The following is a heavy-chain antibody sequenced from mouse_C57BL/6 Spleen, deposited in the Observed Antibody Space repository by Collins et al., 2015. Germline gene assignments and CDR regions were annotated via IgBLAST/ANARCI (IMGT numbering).Heavy chain of an antibody. Sequence: GKGLKWMGWINTYSGVPTYADDFKGRFAFSLETSASTAYLQINNLKNEDTATYFCARGELLLLRSLYFDYWGQGTTLTVSS. D-gene: IGHD1-1*01. CDR2: INTYSGVP. V-gene: IGHV9-3*01. J-gene: IGHJ2*01. CDR3: ARGELLLLRSLYFDY.